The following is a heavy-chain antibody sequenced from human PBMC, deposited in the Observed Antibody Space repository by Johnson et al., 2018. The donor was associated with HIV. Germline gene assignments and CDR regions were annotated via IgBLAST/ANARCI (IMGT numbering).Heavy chain of an antibody. D-gene: IGHD6-13*01. CDR1: GFTFRDYY. Sequence: VQLVESGGGLVKPGGSLRLSCAASGFTFRDYYMSWIRQAPGKGLAWVSYISSSGSTIYSADSVKGRFIISRDNSKNTLHLQMNSLRAEDTAVYYCAKCIWGSSLIDAFDIWGQGTMVTVSS. CDR2: ISSSGSTI. V-gene: IGHV3-11*04. J-gene: IGHJ3*02. CDR3: AKCIWGSSLIDAFDI.